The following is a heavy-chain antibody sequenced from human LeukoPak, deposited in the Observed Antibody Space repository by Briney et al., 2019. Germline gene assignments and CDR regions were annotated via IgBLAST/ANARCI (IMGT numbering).Heavy chain of an antibody. CDR3: ARVDPDSSSTLEVFDY. J-gene: IGHJ4*02. Sequence: SETLSLTCTVTGGSISSYYWRWIRQPPGKGLEWIGYIYYSGSTNYNPSLKSRVTISVDTSKNQFSLKLSSVTAADTAVYYCARVDPDSSSTLEVFDYWGQGTLVTVSS. V-gene: IGHV4-59*01. D-gene: IGHD6-6*01. CDR1: GGSISSYY. CDR2: IYYSGST.